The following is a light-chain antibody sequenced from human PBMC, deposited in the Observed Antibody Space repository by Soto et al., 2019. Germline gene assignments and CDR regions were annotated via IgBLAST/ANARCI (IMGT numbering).Light chain of an antibody. CDR2: AAS. V-gene: IGKV1-12*01. Sequence: DIQMTQSPGSVSASVGDRVTITCRASQGVSTWVAWFQQKPGPAPKLLIYAASLLQSGVPWRFKGSGSGTEFTLTISSLQPEDSATYFSKQANSFPVTFGQGTKLDI. CDR3: KQANSFPVT. CDR1: QGVSTW. J-gene: IGKJ2*01.